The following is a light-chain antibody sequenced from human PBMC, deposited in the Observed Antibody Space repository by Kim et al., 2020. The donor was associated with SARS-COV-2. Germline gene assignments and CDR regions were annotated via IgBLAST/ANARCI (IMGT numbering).Light chain of an antibody. CDR3: YSAADSNLV. CDR1: LLAKKKF. CDR2: KDT. V-gene: IGLV3-27*01. J-gene: IGLJ3*02. Sequence: SSELTQPSSVSVSPGQTARITCSGDLLAKKKFARWFQQKPGQAPVLVIYKDTERPSGIPERFSGSSSGTTVTLTISGAQVDDEADYYCYSAADSNLVFGGGTQLTVL.